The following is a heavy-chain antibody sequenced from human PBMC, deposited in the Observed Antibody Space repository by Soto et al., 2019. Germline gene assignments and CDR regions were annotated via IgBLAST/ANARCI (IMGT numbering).Heavy chain of an antibody. CDR3: ARDCRLWLGYYYGMDV. J-gene: IGHJ6*02. Sequence: SETLSLTCTVSGGSVSSGSYYWSWIRQPPGKGLEWIGYIYYSGSTNYNPSLKSRVTISVDTSKNQFSLKLSSVTAADTAVYYCARDCRLWLGYYYGMDVWGQGTTVTVSS. CDR1: GGSVSSGSYY. D-gene: IGHD3-10*01. V-gene: IGHV4-61*01. CDR2: IYYSGST.